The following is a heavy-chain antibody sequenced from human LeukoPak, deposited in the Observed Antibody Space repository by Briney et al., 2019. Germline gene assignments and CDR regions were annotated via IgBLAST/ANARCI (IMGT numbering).Heavy chain of an antibody. V-gene: IGHV3-7*04. D-gene: IGHD4-17*01. CDR1: GFTFSNYW. CDR3: ARDYGDSY. Sequence: GGSLRLSCAASGFTFSNYWMTWVRQAPGKGLEWVANIKQDGSAQYYVDSVKGRFTISRDNAKNSVYLQMNSLRAEDTAVYYCARDYGDSYWGQGALVTVSS. CDR2: IKQDGSAQ. J-gene: IGHJ4*02.